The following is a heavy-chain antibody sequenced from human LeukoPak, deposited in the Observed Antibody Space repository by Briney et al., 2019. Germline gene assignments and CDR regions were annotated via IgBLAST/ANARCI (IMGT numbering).Heavy chain of an antibody. V-gene: IGHV3-30-3*01. Sequence: GGSLRLSCAASGFTFSSYAMHWVRQAPGKGLEWVAVISYDGSNKNYADSVKGRFTISRDNSKNTLYLQMSSLGAEDTAVYYCARAVVAATLYQGMDVWGQGTTVTVSS. D-gene: IGHD2-15*01. J-gene: IGHJ6*02. CDR3: ARAVVAATLYQGMDV. CDR1: GFTFSSYA. CDR2: ISYDGSNK.